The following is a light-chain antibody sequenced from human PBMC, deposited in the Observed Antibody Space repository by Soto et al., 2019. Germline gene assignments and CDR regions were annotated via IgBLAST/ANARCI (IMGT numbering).Light chain of an antibody. Sequence: ENVLTQSPGTLSLSPGERATLSCRASQNIDFYLSWYQQKPGQAPRLLIYGASIRATGIPDRFSGSGSGTDFTLTIDSLEPEDFAVYYCQQYGSSPPGSFGPGTKVDMK. CDR1: QNIDFY. V-gene: IGKV3-20*01. CDR3: QQYGSSPPGS. J-gene: IGKJ3*01. CDR2: GAS.